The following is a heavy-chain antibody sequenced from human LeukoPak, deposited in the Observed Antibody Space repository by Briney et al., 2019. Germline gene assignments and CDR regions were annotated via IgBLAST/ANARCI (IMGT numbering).Heavy chain of an antibody. CDR3: ARDQGYAFDI. CDR2: VYYSGST. J-gene: IGHJ3*02. CDR1: GGSISSYD. Sequence: SETLSLTCTVSGGSISSYDWSWIRQPPGKRLEWIGDVYYSGSTNYNPSLKSRVTISIGTSKNHLSLKLNSVTAADTAVYYCARDQGYAFDIWGQGTMVTVSS. V-gene: IGHV4-59*01.